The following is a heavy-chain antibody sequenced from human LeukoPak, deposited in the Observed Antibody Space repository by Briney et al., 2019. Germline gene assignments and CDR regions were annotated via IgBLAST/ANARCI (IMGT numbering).Heavy chain of an antibody. CDR3: AKLYSTGWYYFDY. D-gene: IGHD6-19*01. Sequence: PGGSLRLSCAASGFSFSRFAMSWVRQAPGKGLEWVATISGSAGGTYYADSVKGRVTISRDNSKNTVYLQVNSLRAEDTAVYYCAKLYSTGWYYFDYWGQGTLVTVSS. V-gene: IGHV3-23*01. J-gene: IGHJ4*02. CDR2: ISGSAGGT. CDR1: GFSFSRFA.